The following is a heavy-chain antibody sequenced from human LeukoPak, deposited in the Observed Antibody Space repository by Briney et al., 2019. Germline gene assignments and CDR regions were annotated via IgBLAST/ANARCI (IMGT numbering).Heavy chain of an antibody. V-gene: IGHV4-59*08. CDR2: IYYSGST. CDR3: ARTYGSGSYLRMYY. D-gene: IGHD3-10*01. Sequence: SETLSLTCTVSGGSISSYYWSWIRQPPGKGLEWIGYIYYSGSTNYNPSLKSRVTISVDTSKNQFSLKLSSVTAADTAVYFCARTYGSGSYLRMYYWGQGTLVTVSS. J-gene: IGHJ4*02. CDR1: GGSISSYY.